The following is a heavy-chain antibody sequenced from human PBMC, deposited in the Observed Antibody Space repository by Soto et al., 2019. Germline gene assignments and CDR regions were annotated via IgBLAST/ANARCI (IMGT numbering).Heavy chain of an antibody. CDR1: GYTFTHYA. J-gene: IGHJ5*02. CDR3: ARGLAADGA. D-gene: IGHD6-13*01. V-gene: IGHV1-3*01. Sequence: QVQLVQSGAEVKKPGASVKVSCTASGYTFTHYAIHWVRHAPGQRLEWMGFINAGSGNTIYSQTFQGRLTFTKDTSASTAYMDLSSLRSEDTAIYYCARGLAADGAWGQGTLVTVPS. CDR2: INAGSGNT.